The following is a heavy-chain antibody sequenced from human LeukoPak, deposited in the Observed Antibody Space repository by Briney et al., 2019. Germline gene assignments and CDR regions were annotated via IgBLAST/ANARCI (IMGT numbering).Heavy chain of an antibody. V-gene: IGHV3-21*04. Sequence: GGSLRLSCAASRFTFSSYSMNWVRQAPGKGLEWVSSISSSSSYIYYADSVKGRFTISRDNSKNTLYLQMNRLRAEDTAVYYCAKRGLAAALFRWGQGTLVTVSS. D-gene: IGHD6-13*01. CDR2: ISSSSSYI. J-gene: IGHJ4*02. CDR3: AKRGLAAALFR. CDR1: RFTFSSYS.